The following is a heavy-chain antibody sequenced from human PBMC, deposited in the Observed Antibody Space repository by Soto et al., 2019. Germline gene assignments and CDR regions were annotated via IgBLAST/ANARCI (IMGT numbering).Heavy chain of an antibody. Sequence: GESLKISCKGSRYSFTSYWIGWVRQMPGKGLEWMGIIYPGDSDTRYSPSFQGQVTISADKSISTAYLQWSSLKASDTAMYYCARRGEAAAGKADYYYGMGVWGQGTTVTVS. V-gene: IGHV5-51*01. J-gene: IGHJ6*02. CDR1: RYSFTSYW. D-gene: IGHD6-13*01. CDR3: ARRGEAAAGKADYYYGMGV. CDR2: IYPGDSDT.